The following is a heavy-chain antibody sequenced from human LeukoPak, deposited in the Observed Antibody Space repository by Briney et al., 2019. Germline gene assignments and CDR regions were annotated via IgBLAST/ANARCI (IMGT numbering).Heavy chain of an antibody. V-gene: IGHV3-23*01. CDR1: GFTFSSYG. Sequence: GGSLRLSCAASGFTFSSYGMSWVRQAPGKGLEWVSAISGSGGSTYYADSVKGRFTISRDNSKNTLYLQMNSLRAEDTAVYYCAKDPHYVWTPEYWGQGTLVTVSS. CDR2: ISGSGGST. J-gene: IGHJ4*02. D-gene: IGHD3-16*01. CDR3: AKDPHYVWTPEY.